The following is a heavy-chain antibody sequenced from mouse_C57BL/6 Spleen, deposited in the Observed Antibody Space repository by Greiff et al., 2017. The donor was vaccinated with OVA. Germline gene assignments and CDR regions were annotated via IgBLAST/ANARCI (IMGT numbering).Heavy chain of an antibody. V-gene: IGHV3-6*01. Sequence: ESGPGLVKPSQSLSLTCSVTGYSITSGYYWNWIRQFPGNKLEWMGYISYDGSNNYNPSLKNRISITRDTSKNQFFLKLNSVTTEDTATYYCAREGGSSYGYFDVWGTGTTVTVSS. CDR3: AREGGSSYGYFDV. CDR2: ISYDGSN. J-gene: IGHJ1*03. CDR1: GYSITSGYY. D-gene: IGHD1-1*01.